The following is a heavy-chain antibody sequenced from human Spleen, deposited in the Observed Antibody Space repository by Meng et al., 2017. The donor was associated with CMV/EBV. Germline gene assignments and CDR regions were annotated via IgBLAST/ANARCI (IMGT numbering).Heavy chain of an antibody. J-gene: IGHJ6*02. Sequence: GESLKISCTASGFTFGDYAVTWVRQAPGKGLDWVGFIRSKAYGGTTEYAASVKGRFTISRDDSKSIAYLQMNSLKTEDTAVYYCTRDLGPQLDYYGMDVWGQGTTVTVSS. V-gene: IGHV3-49*04. D-gene: IGHD6-13*01. CDR1: GFTFGDYA. CDR3: TRDLGPQLDYYGMDV. CDR2: IRSKAYGGTT.